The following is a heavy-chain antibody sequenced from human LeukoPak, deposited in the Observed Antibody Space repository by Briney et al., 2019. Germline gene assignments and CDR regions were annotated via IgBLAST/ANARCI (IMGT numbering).Heavy chain of an antibody. J-gene: IGHJ1*01. V-gene: IGHV4-59*08. CDR2: IYYSGYT. Sequence: SETLSLTCTVSGGSISSNYWSWIRQPPGEGLEWIGYIYYSGYTNYNPSLKSRDTMPVDTSKNQFSLKLTSVTAADTAVYYCATLRYCSGGSCFPKYFQHWGQGTLVTVSS. CDR3: ATLRYCSGGSCFPKYFQH. CDR1: GGSISSNY. D-gene: IGHD2-15*01.